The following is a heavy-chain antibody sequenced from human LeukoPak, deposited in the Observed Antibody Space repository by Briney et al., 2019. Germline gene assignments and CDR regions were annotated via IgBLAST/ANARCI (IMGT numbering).Heavy chain of an antibody. D-gene: IGHD3-16*01. CDR3: ARDGNSYYDYVWGIQNPKSWFDP. V-gene: IGHV4-39*07. J-gene: IGHJ5*02. CDR2: IYYSGST. CDR1: GGSISSSSYY. Sequence: SETLSLTCTVSGGSISSSSYYWGWIRQPPGKGLEWIGSIYYSGSTYYNPSLKSRVTISVDTSKNQFSLKLSSVTAADTAVYYCARDGNSYYDYVWGIQNPKSWFDPWGQGTLVTVSS.